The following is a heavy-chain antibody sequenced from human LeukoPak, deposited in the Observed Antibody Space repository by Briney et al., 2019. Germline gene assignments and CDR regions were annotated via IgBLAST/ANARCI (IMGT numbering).Heavy chain of an antibody. CDR2: ISWNSGSI. CDR3: AKESGSYLPD. J-gene: IGHJ4*02. D-gene: IGHD1-26*01. V-gene: IGHV3-9*01. CDR1: GFTFDDYA. Sequence: PGGSLRLSCAASGFTFDDYAMHWVRQAPGKGLEWVSGISWNSGSIGYADSVKGRFTISRDNAKNSLYLQMNSLRAEDTALYYCAKESGSYLPDWGQGTLSPSPQ.